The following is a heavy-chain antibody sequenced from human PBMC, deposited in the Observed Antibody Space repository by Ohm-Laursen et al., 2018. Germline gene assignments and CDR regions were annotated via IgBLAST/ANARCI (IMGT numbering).Heavy chain of an antibody. V-gene: IGHV4-38-2*02. CDR2: LYHSGST. Sequence: TLSLTCTVSGASINSHHWSFIRQPPGKGLEWIGSLYHSGSTYYNPSLKSRVTISIDTSKNQFSLKLSSVTAADTAVYYCARGYGGSWYHFDYWGQGTLVTVSS. D-gene: IGHD2-15*01. J-gene: IGHJ4*02. CDR3: ARGYGGSWYHFDY. CDR1: GASINSHH.